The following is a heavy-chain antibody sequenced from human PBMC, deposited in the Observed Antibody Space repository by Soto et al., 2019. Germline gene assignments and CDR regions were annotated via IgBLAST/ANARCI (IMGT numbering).Heavy chain of an antibody. Sequence: QVQLQESGPGLVKPSETLSLTCSVSGGSISSYYWTWIRQPPGKGLEWIGYIYYSGGSTNYNPSLKSRDTISVDTSKNQFSLKLSSVTAADTAVYYCAREASGWSDFDYWGQGTLVTVSS. CDR1: GGSISSYY. CDR2: IYYSGGST. V-gene: IGHV4-59*01. CDR3: AREASGWSDFDY. D-gene: IGHD6-19*01. J-gene: IGHJ4*02.